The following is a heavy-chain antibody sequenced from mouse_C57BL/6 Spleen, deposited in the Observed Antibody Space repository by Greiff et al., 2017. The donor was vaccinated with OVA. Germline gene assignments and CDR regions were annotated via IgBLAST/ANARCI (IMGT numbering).Heavy chain of an antibody. CDR3: ARYGSSYRDY. CDR1: GYAFSSSW. D-gene: IGHD1-1*01. V-gene: IGHV1-82*01. J-gene: IGHJ2*01. CDR2: IYPGDGDT. Sequence: VQLQQSGPELVKPGASVKISCKASGYAFSSSWMNWVKQRPGKGLEWVGRIYPGDGDTNYNGKFKGQATLTADKSSSTAYMQLSSLTSEDSGVYFCARYGSSYRDYWGQGTTLTVCS.